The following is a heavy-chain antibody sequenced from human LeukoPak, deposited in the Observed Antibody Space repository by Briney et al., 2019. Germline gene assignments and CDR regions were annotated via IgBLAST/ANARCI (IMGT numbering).Heavy chain of an antibody. CDR2: INHSGST. J-gene: IGHJ5*02. CDR1: GGSFSGYY. V-gene: IGHV4-34*01. Sequence: SETLSLTCAVYGGSFSGYYWSWIRQPPGKGLEWIGEINHSGSTNYNPSLRSRVTISVDTSKNQFSLKLSSVTAADTAVYYCARGGTSYYGSGSPRRFDPWGQGTLVTDSS. CDR3: ARGGTSYYGSGSPRRFDP. D-gene: IGHD3-10*01.